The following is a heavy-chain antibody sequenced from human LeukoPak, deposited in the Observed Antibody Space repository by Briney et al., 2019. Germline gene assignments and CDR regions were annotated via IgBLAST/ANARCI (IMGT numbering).Heavy chain of an antibody. Sequence: GRSLRLSCAASGFTFSSYVMHWVRQAPGKGLEWVAIISYDGSNEYYADSVKGRFTMSRDNSKNTLYLQLNSLRAEDTAVYYCAKGPKQQLVGSRGHYFDYWGQGTLVTVSS. V-gene: IGHV3-30*04. CDR1: GFTFSSYV. J-gene: IGHJ4*02. D-gene: IGHD6-13*01. CDR2: ISYDGSNE. CDR3: AKGPKQQLVGSRGHYFDY.